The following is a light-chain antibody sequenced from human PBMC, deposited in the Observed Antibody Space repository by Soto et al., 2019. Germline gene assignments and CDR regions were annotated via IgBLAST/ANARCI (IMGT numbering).Light chain of an antibody. CDR1: QSVSSY. J-gene: IGKJ3*01. CDR2: DAS. CDR3: QQRSTWPLT. Sequence: EIVLPQSPATLSLSPGERATLSCRASQSVSSYLAWYQQKPGQAPRLLIYDASNRATGIPARFSGSGSGTDHTLTISSLEPEDFAVYYSQQRSTWPLTFGPGNKVDIK. V-gene: IGKV3-11*01.